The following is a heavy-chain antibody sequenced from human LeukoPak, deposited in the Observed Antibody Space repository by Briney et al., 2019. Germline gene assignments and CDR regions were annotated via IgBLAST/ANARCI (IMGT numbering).Heavy chain of an antibody. CDR1: GDSISTSYY. Sequence: PSETLSLTCTVSGDSISTSYYWSWIRQPPGKGLEWLGYIYHSGNTNYSPSLKSRVTISVDSSNNQFSLKLSSVTAADTALYYCAGTPIASTGTLFYWGLGTLVTVSS. CDR2: IYHSGNT. V-gene: IGHV4-59*01. D-gene: IGHD6-13*01. CDR3: AGTPIASTGTLFY. J-gene: IGHJ4*02.